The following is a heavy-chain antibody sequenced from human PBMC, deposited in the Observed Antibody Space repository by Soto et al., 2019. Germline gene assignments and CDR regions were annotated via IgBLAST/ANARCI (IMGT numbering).Heavy chain of an antibody. Sequence: SETLSLTCAVSGDSINTDDYSWSWIRQPPGKGLEWIGYISHSESTFYNPSLMSRVTLSINRTKNQFSLNLRSATAADTAVYYCARTRGNSKHFDIWGRGTLVTVSS. CDR2: ISHSEST. CDR3: ARTRGNSKHFDI. D-gene: IGHD1-1*01. J-gene: IGHJ4*02. V-gene: IGHV4-30-2*01. CDR1: GDSINTDDYS.